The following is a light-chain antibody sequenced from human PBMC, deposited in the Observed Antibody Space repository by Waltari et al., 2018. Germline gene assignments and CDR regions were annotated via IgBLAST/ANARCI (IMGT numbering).Light chain of an antibody. J-gene: IGKJ1*01. V-gene: IGKV3-20*01. CDR2: RAS. CDR3: QQHGTLPAT. Sequence: EIVFTQSPGTASLFPRERVTLSCRARQTVGSSSLAWYQQKPGQAPRLVIYRASRRATGIPDRFSGSGSGTDFSLTISRLEPEDFAVYYCQQHGTLPATFGEGTKVEIK. CDR1: QTVGSSS.